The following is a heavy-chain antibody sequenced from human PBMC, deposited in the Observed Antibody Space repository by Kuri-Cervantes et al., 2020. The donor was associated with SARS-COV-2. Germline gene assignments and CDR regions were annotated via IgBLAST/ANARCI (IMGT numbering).Heavy chain of an antibody. CDR1: GGSFSGYY. V-gene: IGHV4-34*01. CDR3: AGGLYDSGSYFPDYKYYAMDV. J-gene: IGHJ6*02. D-gene: IGHD3-10*01. Sequence: GSLRLSCAVYGGSFSGYYWSWIRQPPGKGLEWIGEINHSGSTNYNPSLKSRVTISVDTSKNQFSLKLSSVIAADTAVYYCAGGLYDSGSYFPDYKYYAMDVWGQGTTVTVSS. CDR2: INHSGST.